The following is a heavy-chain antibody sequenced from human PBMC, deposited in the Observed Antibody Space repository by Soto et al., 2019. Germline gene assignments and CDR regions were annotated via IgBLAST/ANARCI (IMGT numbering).Heavy chain of an antibody. Sequence: SETLSLTCIVSGESISSSSYYWGWIRQPPGKGLEWIGSIYYSGRTYYNPSFKSRVTISIDTSKNQFSLKLSSVTATDTAVYYCARRRTTVVTQAYFDHWGQGALVTVSS. V-gene: IGHV4-39*01. CDR2: IYYSGRT. CDR1: GESISSSSYY. CDR3: ARRRTTVVTQAYFDH. D-gene: IGHD2-21*02. J-gene: IGHJ4*02.